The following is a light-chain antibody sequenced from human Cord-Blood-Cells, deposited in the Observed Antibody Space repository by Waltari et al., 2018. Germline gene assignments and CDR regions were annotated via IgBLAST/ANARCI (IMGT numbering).Light chain of an antibody. CDR1: SSDVGSYNL. V-gene: IGLV2-23*01. CDR2: EGS. Sequence: QSALTQPASVSGSPGQSIPISCTGTSSDVGSYNLVSWYQQHPGKAPKLMIYEGSKRPSGVSNRFSGSKSGNTASLTISGPQAEDEADYYCCSYAGSSTWVFGGGTKLTVL. J-gene: IGLJ3*02. CDR3: CSYAGSSTWV.